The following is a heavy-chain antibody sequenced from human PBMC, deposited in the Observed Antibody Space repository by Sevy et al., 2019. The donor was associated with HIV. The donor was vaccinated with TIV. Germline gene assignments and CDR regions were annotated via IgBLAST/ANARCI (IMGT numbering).Heavy chain of an antibody. Sequence: GGSLRLSCAASGFTFSSYAMSWVRQAPGKGLEWVSAISGSGGSTYYADSGKGRFTISRENSKNTLYLQMNSLRAEDTAVYYCAKDGYKPSVGDENYYYYYMDVWGKGTTVTVSS. CDR1: GFTFSSYA. J-gene: IGHJ6*03. CDR3: AKDGYKPSVGDENYYYYYMDV. D-gene: IGHD1-20*01. CDR2: ISGSGGST. V-gene: IGHV3-23*01.